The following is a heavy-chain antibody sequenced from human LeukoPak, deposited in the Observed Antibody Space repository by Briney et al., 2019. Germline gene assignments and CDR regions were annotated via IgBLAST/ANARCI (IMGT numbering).Heavy chain of an antibody. CDR3: VKRTTTAQPYDY. CDR2: IRSGGSST. J-gene: IGHJ4*02. CDR1: GFTFSSYA. Sequence: GGSLRLSCSASGFTFSSYAMHWVRQAPGKGLEYVSGIRSGGSSTRYADSVKGIFTISRDNSKNTLYLQMSSLRAEDTAVYYCVKRTTTAQPYDYWGQGTLVTVSS. V-gene: IGHV3-64D*06. D-gene: IGHD1-1*01.